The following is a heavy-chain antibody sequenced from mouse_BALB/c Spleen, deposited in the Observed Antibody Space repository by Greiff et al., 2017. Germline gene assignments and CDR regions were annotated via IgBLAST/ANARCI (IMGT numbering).Heavy chain of an antibody. CDR3: ARGAYGNYVLYYYAMDY. CDR1: GYTFTNYW. CDR2: IYPGGGYT. Sequence: QVQLQQSGAELVRPGTSVKISCKASGYTFTNYWLGWVKQRPGHGLEWIGDIYPGGGYTNYNEKFKGKATLTADTSSSTAYMQLSSLTSEDSAVYFCARGAYGNYVLYYYAMDYWGQGTSVTVSS. D-gene: IGHD2-10*02. J-gene: IGHJ4*01. V-gene: IGHV1-63*02.